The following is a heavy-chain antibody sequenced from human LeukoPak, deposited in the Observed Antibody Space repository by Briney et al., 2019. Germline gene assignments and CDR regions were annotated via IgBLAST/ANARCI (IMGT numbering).Heavy chain of an antibody. CDR1: GGSISSYY. CDR2: IYTSGST. D-gene: IGHD1-26*01. V-gene: IGHV4-4*07. J-gene: IGHJ4*02. Sequence: SETLSLTCTVSGGSISSYYWSWIRQPAGKGLEWIGRIYTSGSTNYNASLKSRVSMSVDTSKNQFSLKLSSVTAADTAVFYCAREDSGSYREFDYWGRGTLVTVSS. CDR3: AREDSGSYREFDY.